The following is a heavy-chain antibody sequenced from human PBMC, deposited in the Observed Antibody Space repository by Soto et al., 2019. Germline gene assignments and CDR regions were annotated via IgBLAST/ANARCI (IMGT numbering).Heavy chain of an antibody. Sequence: ASVKVTCKASGSTFTSYVSSCVRQAPGQGRGWMGWISAYKDNTNYAQKRQGRVTMTTETSTSTAYMELRSLRSDDTAVYYCARDLEGRNENWFDPWGKGTLVTVSS. CDR3: ARDLEGRNENWFDP. D-gene: IGHD1-1*01. J-gene: IGHJ5*02. V-gene: IGHV1-18*01. CDR1: GSTFTSYV. CDR2: ISAYKDNT.